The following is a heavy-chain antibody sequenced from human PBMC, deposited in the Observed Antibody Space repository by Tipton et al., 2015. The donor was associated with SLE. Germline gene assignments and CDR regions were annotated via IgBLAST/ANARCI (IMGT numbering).Heavy chain of an antibody. CDR1: GSSISNYY. V-gene: IGHV4-4*07. D-gene: IGHD1-26*01. J-gene: IGHJ5*01. Sequence: TLSLTCTVSGSSISNYYWSWIRQSAGKGLEWIGRVHTSGSTSYNPSLESRVTVSVDTSRNVLSLKLSSVTAADTAVYFCARFHLKSYYEFDSWGQGMLSLSPQ. CDR3: ARFHLKSYYEFDS. CDR2: VHTSGST.